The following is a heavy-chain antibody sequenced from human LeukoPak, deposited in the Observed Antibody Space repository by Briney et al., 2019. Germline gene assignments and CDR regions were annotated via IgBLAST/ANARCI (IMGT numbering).Heavy chain of an antibody. J-gene: IGHJ4*02. CDR2: INDDGSSS. CDR1: GFTFSRYW. Sequence: GGSLRLSCVGSGFTFSRYWMHWVRHAPGKGLVWVSRINDDGSSSNYADSVKGRFSISSDNARKTVHLQMDSLRAEDTAVYYCARATGGSGYFDSWGQGTLVTVSS. CDR3: ARATGGSGYFDS. D-gene: IGHD3-10*01. V-gene: IGHV3-74*01.